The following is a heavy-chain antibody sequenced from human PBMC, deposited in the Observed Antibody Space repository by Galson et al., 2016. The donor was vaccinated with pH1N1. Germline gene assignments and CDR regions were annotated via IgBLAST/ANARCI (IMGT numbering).Heavy chain of an antibody. Sequence: SLRLSCAASVFALDTYWMLWVRQAPGKGLEWVANIKPDGSQKYYVDSVKGRFTISRDNARNSVYLQMNSLRAGDTAVYYCARALFKYDAHWGQGTLVAVSS. CDR2: IKPDGSQK. D-gene: IGHD3-16*01. CDR1: VFALDTYW. V-gene: IGHV3-7*01. CDR3: ARALFKYDAH. J-gene: IGHJ4*02.